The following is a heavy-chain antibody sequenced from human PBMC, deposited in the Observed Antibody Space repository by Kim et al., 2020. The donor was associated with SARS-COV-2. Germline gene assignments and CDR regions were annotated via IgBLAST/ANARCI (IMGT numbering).Heavy chain of an antibody. V-gene: IGHV1-46*01. J-gene: IGHJ4*02. Sequence: QGRVTMTRDTSTSTVYMELSSLRSEDTAVYYCAREAFLWFGELTNYYFDYWGQGTLVTVSS. CDR3: AREAFLWFGELTNYYFDY. D-gene: IGHD3-10*01.